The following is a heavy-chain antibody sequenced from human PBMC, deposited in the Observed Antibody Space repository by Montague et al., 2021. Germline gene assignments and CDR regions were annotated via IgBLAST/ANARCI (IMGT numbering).Heavy chain of an antibody. D-gene: IGHD3-10*01. CDR2: MFYGGAT. CDR3: AKQGYFVSGTSYKGFDP. Sequence: SETLSLTCTVSSGSIFHAHWSWVRQPPGKGLEWLGSMFYGGATSNNPSLKSRVTMSIDTSANQFSLKLSFVTAADTAVYYCAKQGYFVSGTSYKGFDPWGQGILVTASS. V-gene: IGHV4-59*08. J-gene: IGHJ5*02. CDR1: SGSIFHAH.